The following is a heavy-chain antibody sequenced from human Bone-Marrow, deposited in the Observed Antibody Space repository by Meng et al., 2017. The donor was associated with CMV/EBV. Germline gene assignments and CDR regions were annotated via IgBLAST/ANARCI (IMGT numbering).Heavy chain of an antibody. J-gene: IGHJ6*02. CDR2: IIPIFGTA. V-gene: IGHV1-69*05. Sequence: SVKVSCKASGGTFSSYAISWVRQAPGQGLKWMGGIIPIFGTANYAQKFQGRVTITTDESTSTAYMELSSLRSEDTAVYYCAKRSTGGYSSSWYGRRDYYYGMDVWGQGSTVTVSS. CDR1: GGTFSSYA. CDR3: AKRSTGGYSSSWYGRRDYYYGMDV. D-gene: IGHD6-13*01.